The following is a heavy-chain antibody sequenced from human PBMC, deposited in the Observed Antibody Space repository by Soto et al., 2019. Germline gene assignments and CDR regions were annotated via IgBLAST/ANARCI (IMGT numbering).Heavy chain of an antibody. J-gene: IGHJ4*02. V-gene: IGHV4-4*02. CDR3: ARLAYCGGDCSNFDD. CDR2: IYHSGST. D-gene: IGHD2-21*02. CDR1: GGSISSSNW. Sequence: SETLSLTCAVSGGSISSSNWWSWVRQPPGKGLEWIGEIYHSGSTNYNPSLKSRVTISVDKSKNQFSLKLSSVTAADTAVYYCARLAYCGGDCSNFDDWGQGTRVTVAS.